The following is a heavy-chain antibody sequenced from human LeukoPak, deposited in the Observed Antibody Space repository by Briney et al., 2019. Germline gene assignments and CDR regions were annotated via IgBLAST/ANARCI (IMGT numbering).Heavy chain of an antibody. Sequence: SETLSLTCTVSGGSISSSGYFWGWIRQPPGKGLDWIGSIHYSGSTYYNPSLKSRVTISVDTSKNQFSLKLSSVTAADTAVYYCARDWHGESRDGYNSRWFDPWGQGTLVTVSS. CDR1: GGSISSSGYF. V-gene: IGHV4-39*02. CDR3: ARDWHGESRDGYNSRWFDP. D-gene: IGHD5-24*01. CDR2: IHYSGST. J-gene: IGHJ5*02.